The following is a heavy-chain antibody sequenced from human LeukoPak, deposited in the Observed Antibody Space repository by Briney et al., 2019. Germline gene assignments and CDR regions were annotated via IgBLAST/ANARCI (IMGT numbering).Heavy chain of an antibody. CDR3: ARVTGIAAGEYYFDY. J-gene: IGHJ4*02. Sequence: SVKVSCKASGGTFSSYAISWVRQAPGQGLEWMGWIIPIFGTANYAQKFQGRVTITTDESTSTAYMELSSLRSEDTAVYYCARVTGIAAGEYYFDYWGQGTLVTVSS. CDR2: IIPIFGTA. D-gene: IGHD6-13*01. V-gene: IGHV1-69*05. CDR1: GGTFSSYA.